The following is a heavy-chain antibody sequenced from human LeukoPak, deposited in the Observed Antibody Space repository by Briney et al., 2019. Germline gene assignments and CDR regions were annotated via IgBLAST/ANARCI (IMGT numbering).Heavy chain of an antibody. CDR3: ARHSFRRIAAEGPFDP. CDR2: IYYSGST. Sequence: SQTLSLTCTVSGGSISSGSYYWSWIRQPPGKGLEWIGSIYYSGSTYYNPSLKSRVTISVDTSKNQFSLKLSSVTAADTAVYYCARHSFRRIAAEGPFDPWGQGTLVTVSS. J-gene: IGHJ5*02. V-gene: IGHV4-39*01. CDR1: GGSISSGSYY. D-gene: IGHD6-25*01.